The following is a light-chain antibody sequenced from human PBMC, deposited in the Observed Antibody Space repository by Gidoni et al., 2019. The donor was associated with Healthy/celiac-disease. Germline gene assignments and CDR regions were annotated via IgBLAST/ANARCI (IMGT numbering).Light chain of an antibody. Sequence: SYVLTQPPSVSVAPGKTATMTCGGNNIGVKSVHWYQQKPGQAPVLVMYYDRDRPSGVPERFSGSSSVNTATLTISRVAAGDEADFYCQVWDNTYNQGGVFGGGTKLTVL. CDR3: QVWDNTYNQGGV. CDR2: YDR. CDR1: NIGVKS. J-gene: IGLJ2*01. V-gene: IGLV3-21*01.